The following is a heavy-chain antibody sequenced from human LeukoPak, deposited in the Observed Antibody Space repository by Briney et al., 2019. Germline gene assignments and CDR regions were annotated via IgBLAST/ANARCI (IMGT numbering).Heavy chain of an antibody. CDR1: GFTFSSYA. Sequence: GGSLRLSCAASGFTFSSYAMSWVRQAPGKGLEWVSVISGSGGSTYYADSVKGRFTISRDNSKNTLYLQMNSLRAEDTAVYYCARVGDSSSWSQRRFFDYWGQGTLVTVSS. CDR3: ARVGDSSSWSQRRFFDY. V-gene: IGHV3-23*01. J-gene: IGHJ4*02. CDR2: ISGSGGST. D-gene: IGHD6-13*01.